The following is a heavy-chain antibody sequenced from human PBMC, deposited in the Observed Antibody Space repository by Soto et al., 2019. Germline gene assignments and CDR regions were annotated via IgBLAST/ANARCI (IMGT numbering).Heavy chain of an antibody. V-gene: IGHV3-23*01. CDR2: FMTSGDGGTT. Sequence: XESLTLSCAASGFAFSSDSMSGVRQAAGKGLEWVLGFMTSGDGGTTYYADSVKGRFTISRDNSKNTLFLQINSLRAEDTAIYYCAKKDNSGSGSQYFDYWGQGTLVTVSS. CDR3: AKKDNSGSGSQYFDY. D-gene: IGHD3-10*01. J-gene: IGHJ4*02. CDR1: GFAFSSDS.